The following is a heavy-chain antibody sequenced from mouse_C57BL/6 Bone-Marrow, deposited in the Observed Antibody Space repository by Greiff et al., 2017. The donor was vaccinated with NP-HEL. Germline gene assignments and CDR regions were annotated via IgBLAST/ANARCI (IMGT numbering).Heavy chain of an antibody. J-gene: IGHJ2*01. Sequence: QVQLKQSGAELVNPGASVKMSCKASGYTFTTYPIEWMKQNHGKSLEWIGNFHPYNDDTKYNEKFKGKATLTVEKSSSTVYLELSRLTSDDSAVYYCARGVLRGRYFDYWGQGTTLTVSS. CDR2: FHPYNDDT. CDR1: GYTFTTYP. CDR3: ARGVLRGRYFDY. D-gene: IGHD1-1*01. V-gene: IGHV1-47*01.